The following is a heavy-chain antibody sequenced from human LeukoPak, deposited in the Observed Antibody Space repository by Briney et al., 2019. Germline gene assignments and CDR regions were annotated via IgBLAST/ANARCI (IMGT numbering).Heavy chain of an antibody. V-gene: IGHV1-2*02. D-gene: IGHD2-2*01. Sequence: ASVKVSCKASGYTFTGYYIHWVRQAPGQGLEWMGWINPNSGGTNYAQKFQGRVTVTRDTSISTAYMELSRLRSEDTAVYYCASMCSSTSCPGGFDPWGQGTLVTVSS. CDR1: GYTFTGYY. J-gene: IGHJ5*02. CDR3: ASMCSSTSCPGGFDP. CDR2: INPNSGGT.